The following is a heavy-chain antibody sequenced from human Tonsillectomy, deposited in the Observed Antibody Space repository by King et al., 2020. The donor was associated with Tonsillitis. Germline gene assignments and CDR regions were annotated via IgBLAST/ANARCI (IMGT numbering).Heavy chain of an antibody. Sequence: VQLVESGGGLVQPGGSLRLSCSASGFTYSSYAMHWVRQAPGKGLEYVSAIGSNGGSTYYADSVKGRFTISRDNTKNTLYLQMSSLRAEDTAVYYCVKPRPNGGNSRVDYWGQGTLVTVSS. D-gene: IGHD4-23*01. CDR3: VKPRPNGGNSRVDY. J-gene: IGHJ4*02. V-gene: IGHV3-64D*06. CDR1: GFTYSSYA. CDR2: IGSNGGST.